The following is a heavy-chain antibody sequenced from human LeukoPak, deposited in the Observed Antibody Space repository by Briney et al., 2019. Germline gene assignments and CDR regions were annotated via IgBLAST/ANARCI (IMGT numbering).Heavy chain of an antibody. V-gene: IGHV4-34*08. CDR3: AVGGTTRNWFDP. Sequence: GSLRLSCAASGFTVSSNYMSWVRQPPGKGLEWIGEINHSGSTNYNPSLKSRVTISVDTSKNQFSLKLSSVTAADTAVYYCAVGGTTRNWFDPWGQGTLVTVSS. CDR2: INHSGST. D-gene: IGHD3-10*01. J-gene: IGHJ5*02. CDR1: GFTVSSNY.